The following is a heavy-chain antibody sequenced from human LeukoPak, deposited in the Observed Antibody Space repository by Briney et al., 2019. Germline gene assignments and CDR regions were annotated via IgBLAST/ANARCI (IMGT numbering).Heavy chain of an antibody. Sequence: SETLSLTCTVSGGSISSSSYFWGWIRLPPGKGLEWIGSIYYSGSTSYNPSLKSRVTISVDTSKNQFSLKLSSVTAADTAVYYCARLLPSYTRIAAAGTWDASWGQGTLVTVSS. CDR3: ARLLPSYTRIAAAGTWDAS. D-gene: IGHD6-13*01. J-gene: IGHJ5*02. CDR1: GGSISSSSYF. V-gene: IGHV4-39*07. CDR2: IYYSGST.